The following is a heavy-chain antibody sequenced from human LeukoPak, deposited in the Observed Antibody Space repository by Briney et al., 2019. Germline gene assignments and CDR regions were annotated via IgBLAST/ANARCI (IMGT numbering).Heavy chain of an antibody. J-gene: IGHJ4*02. CDR3: ARAGDGARFLEWLGTSVLDY. CDR2: ISSSSSYI. D-gene: IGHD3-3*01. Sequence: GGSLRLSCAAPGFTFSSYSMNWVRQAPGKGLEWVSSISSSSSYIYYADSVKGRFTISRDNAKNSLYLQMNSLRAEDTAVYYCARAGDGARFLEWLGTSVLDYWGQGTLVTVSS. V-gene: IGHV3-21*01. CDR1: GFTFSSYS.